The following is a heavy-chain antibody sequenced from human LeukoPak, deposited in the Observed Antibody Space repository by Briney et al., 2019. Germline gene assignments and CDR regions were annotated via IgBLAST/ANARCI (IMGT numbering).Heavy chain of an antibody. CDR3: ARDHLSGGFDY. Sequence: KSSETLSLTCTVSGGSISSYYWSWIRQPPGKGLEWIGYIYYSGSTNYNPSLKSRVTISVDTSKNQFSLKLSSVTAADTAVYYCARDHLSGGFDYWGQGTLVTVSS. D-gene: IGHD2/OR15-2a*01. V-gene: IGHV4-59*01. J-gene: IGHJ4*02. CDR1: GGSISSYY. CDR2: IYYSGST.